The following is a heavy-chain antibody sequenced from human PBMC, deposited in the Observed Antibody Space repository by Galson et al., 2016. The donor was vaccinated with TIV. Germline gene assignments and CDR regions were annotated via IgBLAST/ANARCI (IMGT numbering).Heavy chain of an antibody. CDR3: ARDKSGYETVDLCYYYMDV. V-gene: IGHV4-59*01. D-gene: IGHD5-12*01. CDR2: AYYSGST. J-gene: IGHJ6*03. Sequence: ETLSLTCSVSGGSINTYYCTWIRQPPGKALEWIGHAYYSGSTDYNPSLRSRVTISIDTSKNQFSLKLRSVTAADTAVYYCARDKSGYETVDLCYYYMDVWGKGTTATVSS. CDR1: GGSINTYY.